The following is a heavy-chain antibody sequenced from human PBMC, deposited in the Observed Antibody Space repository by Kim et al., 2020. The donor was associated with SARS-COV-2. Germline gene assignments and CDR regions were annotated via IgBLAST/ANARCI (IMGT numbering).Heavy chain of an antibody. D-gene: IGHD6-6*01. V-gene: IGHV3-11*03. CDR3: AQYSSSCGVRY. CDR2: T. Sequence: TNHADSVKGRFTISRDDANSSLYLQMNSLRAEDSAVYYCAQYSSSCGVRYWGQGTLVTVS. J-gene: IGHJ4*02.